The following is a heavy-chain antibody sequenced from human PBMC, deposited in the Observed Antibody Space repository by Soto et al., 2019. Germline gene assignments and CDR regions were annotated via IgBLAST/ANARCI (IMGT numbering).Heavy chain of an antibody. CDR2: IDWDDDK. D-gene: IGHD1-26*01. CDR3: ARISGSSGLFDY. CDR1: GFSLSTSGMC. V-gene: IGHV2-70*11. J-gene: IGHJ4*02. Sequence: ESGPTLVNPTQTLTLTCTFSGFSLSTSGMCVSWIRQPPGKALEWLARIDWDDDKYYSTSLKTRLTISKDTSKNQVVLTMTNMDPVDTATYYCARISGSSGLFDYWGQGTLVTVSS.